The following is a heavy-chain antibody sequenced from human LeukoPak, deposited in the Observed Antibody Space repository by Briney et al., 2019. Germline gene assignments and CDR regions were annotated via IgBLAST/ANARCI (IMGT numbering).Heavy chain of an antibody. Sequence: GGSLRLSCAASGFTFSSYSMNWVRQAPGKGLEWVASIKEDGREKLYVESLEGRLTIARDNAKESLHLQMRNLRVEDTAIYYCTRALGHSVLAFDVWGQGTVVIVS. CDR2: IKEDGREK. V-gene: IGHV3-7*03. J-gene: IGHJ3*01. D-gene: IGHD3-16*01. CDR3: TRALGHSVLAFDV. CDR1: GFTFSSYS.